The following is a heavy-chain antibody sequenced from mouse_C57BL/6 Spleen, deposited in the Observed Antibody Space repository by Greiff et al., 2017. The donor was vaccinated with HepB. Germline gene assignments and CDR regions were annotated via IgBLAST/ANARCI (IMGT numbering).Heavy chain of an antibody. CDR3: ARHYDYGGFAY. V-gene: IGHV5-12*01. Sequence: EVQVVESGGGLVQPGGSLKLSCAASGFTFSDYYMYWVRQTPEKRLEWVAYISNGGGSTYYPDTVKGRFTISRDNAKNTLYLQMSRLKSEDTAMYYCARHYDYGGFAYWGQGTLVTVSA. J-gene: IGHJ3*01. D-gene: IGHD2-4*01. CDR1: GFTFSDYY. CDR2: ISNGGGST.